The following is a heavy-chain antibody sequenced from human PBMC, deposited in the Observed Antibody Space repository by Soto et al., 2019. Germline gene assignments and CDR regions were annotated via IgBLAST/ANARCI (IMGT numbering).Heavy chain of an antibody. D-gene: IGHD3-16*01. CDR3: AKHPPSEKFAEDLWGVMAGGGYYFDY. CDR2: ISYDGSNK. CDR1: GFTFSSYG. Sequence: PGESLKISCAASGFTFSSYGMHWVRQAPGKGLEWVAVISYDGSNKYYADSVKGRFTFSRDNSKNTLYLQMNSLRAEDTAVYYCAKHPPSEKFAEDLWGVMAGGGYYFDYWGKGTLVTVSS. V-gene: IGHV3-30*18. J-gene: IGHJ4*02.